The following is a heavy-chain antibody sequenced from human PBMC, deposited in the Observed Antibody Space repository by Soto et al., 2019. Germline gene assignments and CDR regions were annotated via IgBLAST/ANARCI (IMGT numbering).Heavy chain of an antibody. Sequence: PSETLSLTCTVSGGSISSGGYYWSWIRQHPGKGLEWIGYIYYSGSTYYNPSLKSRVTISVDTSKNQFSLKLSSVTAADTAVYYCARVGEFYYFDYWGQGTLVTVSS. J-gene: IGHJ4*02. V-gene: IGHV4-31*03. CDR2: IYYSGST. D-gene: IGHD3-10*01. CDR3: ARVGEFYYFDY. CDR1: GGSISSGGYY.